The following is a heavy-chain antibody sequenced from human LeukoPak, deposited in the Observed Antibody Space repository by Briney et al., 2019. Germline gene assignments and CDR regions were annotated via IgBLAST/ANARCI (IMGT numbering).Heavy chain of an antibody. CDR2: IWYDGSNK. V-gene: IGHV3-33*01. D-gene: IGHD1-26*01. J-gene: IGHJ6*03. CDR3: ARESGEATSSYMDV. Sequence: PGRSLRLSCAASGFTFSSYGMHWVRQAPGKGLEWVAVIWYDGSNKYYADSVKGRFTISRDNSKNTLYLQMNSLRAEDTAVYYCARESGEATSSYMDVWGKGTTVTVSS. CDR1: GFTFSSYG.